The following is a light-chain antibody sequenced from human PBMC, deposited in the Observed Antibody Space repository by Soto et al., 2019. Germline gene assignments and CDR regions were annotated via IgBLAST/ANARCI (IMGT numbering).Light chain of an antibody. CDR3: QQSYMVWT. Sequence: DGQMTNCASTLSAAVGDRVTITFRADQIIDNWLAWYQQTPGKAPQYLIYDASTLDSGAPSRFSGSGSGTEFPFSITRLQPEDFGTYYCQQSYMVWTFGQGTKVDIK. CDR1: QIIDNW. J-gene: IGKJ1*01. V-gene: IGKV1-5*01. CDR2: DAS.